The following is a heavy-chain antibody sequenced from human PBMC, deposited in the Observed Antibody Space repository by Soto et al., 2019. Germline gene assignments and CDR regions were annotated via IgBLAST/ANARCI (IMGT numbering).Heavy chain of an antibody. CDR2: ISSSSSYI. D-gene: IGHD3-10*01. V-gene: IGHV3-21*01. J-gene: IGHJ6*02. CDR3: ARGDPLLLWFGESTTSMDV. CDR1: GFTFSSYS. Sequence: EVQLVESGGGLVKPGGSLRLSCAASGFTFSSYSMNWVRQAPGKGLEWVSSISSSSSYIYYADSVKGRFTSSRDNAKNSLYLQMNRLRAEDTAVYYCARGDPLLLWFGESTTSMDVWGQGTTVTVSS.